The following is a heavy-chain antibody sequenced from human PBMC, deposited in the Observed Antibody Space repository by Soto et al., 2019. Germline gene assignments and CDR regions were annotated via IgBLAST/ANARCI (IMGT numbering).Heavy chain of an antibody. CDR2: IKTKSEVEAT. V-gene: IGHV3-15*07. CDR3: TTGSVEGV. D-gene: IGHD2-15*01. Sequence: EVQLVESGGGLVKPGGSLRLSCAASDFTITNAWMNWVRQAPGKGLDWVGRIKTKSEVEATDYAAPLKGRFTISRDDPKTTLFLQMNSLKTEDTVVYYCTTGSVEGVWGQGATVTVSS. J-gene: IGHJ6*02. CDR1: DFTITNAW.